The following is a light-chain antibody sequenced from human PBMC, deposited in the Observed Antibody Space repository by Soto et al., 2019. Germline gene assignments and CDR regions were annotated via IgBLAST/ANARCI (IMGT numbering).Light chain of an antibody. CDR2: RAS. J-gene: IGKJ2*01. Sequence: EIVMTQSPATLSVPPGGRATLSCRASQSVSSYLAWYQQRPGQPPRLLIYRASTRATGIPARFSGSGSGTEFSLTISSLQSEDFAVYSCQQYSTWPPRYTFGQGTKLEI. V-gene: IGKV3-15*01. CDR3: QQYSTWPPRYT. CDR1: QSVSSY.